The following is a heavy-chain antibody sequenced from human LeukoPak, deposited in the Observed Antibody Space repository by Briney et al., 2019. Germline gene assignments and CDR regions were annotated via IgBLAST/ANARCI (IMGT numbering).Heavy chain of an antibody. CDR2: INHSGST. CDR3: ARRSLYYYGSGSPSRPYNWFDP. Sequence: SETLSLTCAVYGGSFSGYYWSWIRQPPGKGLEWIGEINHSGSTNYNPSLKSRVTISVDTSKNQFSLKLSSVTAADTAVYYCARRSLYYYGSGSPSRPYNWFDPWGQGTLVTVSS. D-gene: IGHD3-10*01. J-gene: IGHJ5*02. V-gene: IGHV4-34*01. CDR1: GGSFSGYY.